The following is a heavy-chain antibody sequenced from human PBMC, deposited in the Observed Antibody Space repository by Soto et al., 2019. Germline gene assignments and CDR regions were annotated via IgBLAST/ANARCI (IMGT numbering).Heavy chain of an antibody. CDR2: IWYDGSNK. D-gene: IGHD1-26*01. V-gene: IGHV3-33*01. CDR1: GFTFSSYG. J-gene: IGHJ6*03. Sequence: QVQLVESGGGVVQPGRSLRLSCAASGFTFSSYGMHWVRQAPGKGLEWVAVIWYDGSNKYYADSVKGRFTISRDNSKNTLYLQMNSLRAEDTAVYYCARDRSGYYYMDVWGKGTTVTVSS. CDR3: ARDRSGYYYMDV.